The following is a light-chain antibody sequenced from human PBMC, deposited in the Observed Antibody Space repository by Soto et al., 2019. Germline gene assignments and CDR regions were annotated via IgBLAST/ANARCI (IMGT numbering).Light chain of an antibody. CDR2: GVS. Sequence: EIVMTQSPGTLALYLGDEATLSCTASQTVNRNYLAWYLQKPAQPPRLLIYGVSNRAPGVPDRFSGGGSGTEFTLTIARLEPDDFGTYYCQQYIASPRTFGQGTRLEVK. CDR1: QTVNRNY. CDR3: QQYIASPRT. J-gene: IGKJ1*01. V-gene: IGKV3-20*01.